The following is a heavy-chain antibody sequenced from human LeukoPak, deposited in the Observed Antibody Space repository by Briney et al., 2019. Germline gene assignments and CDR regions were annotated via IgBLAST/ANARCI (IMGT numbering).Heavy chain of an antibody. J-gene: IGHJ6*02. Sequence: GRSLRLSCEASGFTFRNYGMHWVRHVPGKWLEWVAVITYDGSRQFYADSVKGRFTISRDNTRNTLYLQMNSLRVEDRAVYFCAKDQRTMTRRMDVWGQGTAVTVSS. V-gene: IGHV3-30*18. CDR2: ITYDGSRQ. D-gene: IGHD2-2*01. CDR3: AKDQRTMTRRMDV. CDR1: GFTFRNYG.